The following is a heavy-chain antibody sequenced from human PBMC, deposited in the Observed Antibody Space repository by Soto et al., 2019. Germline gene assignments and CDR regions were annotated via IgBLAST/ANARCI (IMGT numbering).Heavy chain of an antibody. CDR3: VRQYFDFWTDYPDFDY. CDR1: GYTFSKYD. V-gene: IGHV1-18*04. D-gene: IGHD3-3*01. J-gene: IGHJ4*02. CDR2: ISPNSGRA. Sequence: QVQLVQSGAEMKRPGASVKVSCKASGYTFSKYDVSWVRQAPGQGLEWLGLISPNSGRASYSEKFQGRGTMSNDTPTTTGYLELRSLRSDGTAVYYCVRQYFDFWTDYPDFDYWGQGTLVPVSS.